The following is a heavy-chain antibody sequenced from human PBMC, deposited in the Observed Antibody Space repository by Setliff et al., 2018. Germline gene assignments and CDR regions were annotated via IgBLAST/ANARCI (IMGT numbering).Heavy chain of an antibody. CDR1: GGSFSTYY. J-gene: IGHJ3*02. Sequence: SETLSLTCAVYGGSFSTYYWIWIRLPPGKGLEWIGEINHSGSTNYNPSLKSRVTISVDTSKNQFSLKLSSVTAADTAVYYCARESIAVAVWNPSPDAFDIWGQGTMVTVSS. V-gene: IGHV4-34*01. D-gene: IGHD6-19*01. CDR3: ARESIAVAVWNPSPDAFDI. CDR2: INHSGST.